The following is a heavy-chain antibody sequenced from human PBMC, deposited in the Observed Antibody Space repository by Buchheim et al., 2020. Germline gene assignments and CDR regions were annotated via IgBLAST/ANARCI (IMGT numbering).Heavy chain of an antibody. D-gene: IGHD6-19*01. CDR1: GGSISSSSYY. CDR3: ARTGYSSGWYGSGINWFDP. Sequence: QLQLQESGPGLVKPSETLSLTCTVSGGSISSSSYYWGWIRQPPGKGLEWIGSIYYSGSTYYNPSLKSRVTLSVDTSKNQFSLKLSSVTAADTAVYYCARTGYSSGWYGSGINWFDPWGQGTL. V-gene: IGHV4-39*01. J-gene: IGHJ5*02. CDR2: IYYSGST.